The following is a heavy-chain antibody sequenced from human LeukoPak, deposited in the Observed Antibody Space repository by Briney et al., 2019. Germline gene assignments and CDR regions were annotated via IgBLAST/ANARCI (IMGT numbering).Heavy chain of an antibody. J-gene: IGHJ4*02. CDR2: IYYSGST. V-gene: IGHV4-59*01. CDR1: GGSISSYY. Sequence: SETLSLTCTVSGGSISSYYWSWIRQPPGKGLEWIGYIYYSGSTNYNPSLKSRVTISVDTSKNQFSLKLSSVTAADTAVYYCARVRFLEWSTPNFDYWGQGTLVTVSS. CDR3: ARVRFLEWSTPNFDY. D-gene: IGHD3-3*01.